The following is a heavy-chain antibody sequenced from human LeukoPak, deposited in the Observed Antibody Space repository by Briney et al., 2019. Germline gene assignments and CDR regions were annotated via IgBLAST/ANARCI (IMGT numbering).Heavy chain of an antibody. CDR3: ARDGVMAGTRSGMDV. J-gene: IGHJ6*02. CDR2: IWYDGSNK. V-gene: IGHV3-33*08. CDR1: GFTFSSYS. D-gene: IGHD6-19*01. Sequence: GGSLRLSCAASGFTFSSYSMNWVRQAPGKGLEWVAVIWYDGSNKYYADSVKGRFTISRDNSKNTLYLQMNSLRAEDTAVYYCARDGVMAGTRSGMDVWGQGTTVTVSS.